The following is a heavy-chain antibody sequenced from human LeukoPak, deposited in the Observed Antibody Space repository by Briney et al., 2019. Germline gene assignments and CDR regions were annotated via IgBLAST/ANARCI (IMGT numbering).Heavy chain of an antibody. CDR1: GYSISSGYY. CDR2: IYHSGST. Sequence: SETLSLTCTVSGYSISSGYYWGWIRQPPGKGLEWIGRIYHSGSTSYSPSLKSRVTISVDTSKNQFSLKVSSVTAADTAIYYCARAREPLVYTYYFEYWGQGSLVTVSS. CDR3: ARAREPLVYTYYFEY. D-gene: IGHD6-13*01. J-gene: IGHJ4*02. V-gene: IGHV4-38-2*02.